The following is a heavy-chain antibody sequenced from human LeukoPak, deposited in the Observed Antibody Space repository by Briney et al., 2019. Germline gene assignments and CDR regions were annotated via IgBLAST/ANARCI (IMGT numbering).Heavy chain of an antibody. CDR2: ISAYNGNT. CDR3: ARDPFRVQPFGVVITYWFDP. Sequence: GASVKVSCKASGYTFTSYGISWVRQAPGQGLEWMGWISAYNGNTNYAQKLQGRVTMTTDTSTSTAYMELRSLRSDDTAVYYCARDPFRVQPFGVVITYWFDPWGQGTLVTVSS. V-gene: IGHV1-18*01. D-gene: IGHD3-3*01. CDR1: GYTFTSYG. J-gene: IGHJ5*02.